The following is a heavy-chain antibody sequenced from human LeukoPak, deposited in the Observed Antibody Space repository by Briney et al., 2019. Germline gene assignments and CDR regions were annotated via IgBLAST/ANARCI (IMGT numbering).Heavy chain of an antibody. Sequence: PGGSLRLSCAASGFTFSSYWMSWVRQAPGKGLEWVANIKQDGSEKYYVDSVKGRFTISRDNAKNSLYLQMSSLRAEDTAVYYCARDRLHCGGDCYKYYFDYWGQGTLVTVSS. CDR2: IKQDGSEK. CDR3: ARDRLHCGGDCYKYYFDY. J-gene: IGHJ4*02. V-gene: IGHV3-7*01. D-gene: IGHD2-21*01. CDR1: GFTFSSYW.